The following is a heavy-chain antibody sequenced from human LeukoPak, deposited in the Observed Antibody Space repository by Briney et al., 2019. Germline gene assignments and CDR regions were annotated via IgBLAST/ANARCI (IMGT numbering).Heavy chain of an antibody. CDR1: GGSISSSSYY. Sequence: SETLSLTCTVSGGSISSSSYYWGWIRQPPGKGLEWIGSIYYSGSTYYNPSLKSRVTISVDTSKNQFSLKLSSVTAADTAVYYCARGTSVRPQWLVAFDYWGQGTLVTVSS. D-gene: IGHD6-19*01. CDR2: IYYSGST. J-gene: IGHJ4*02. CDR3: ARGTSVRPQWLVAFDY. V-gene: IGHV4-39*07.